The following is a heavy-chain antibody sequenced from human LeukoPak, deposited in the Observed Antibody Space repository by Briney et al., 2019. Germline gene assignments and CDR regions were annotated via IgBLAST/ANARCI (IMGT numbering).Heavy chain of an antibody. J-gene: IGHJ4*02. CDR3: ARAGWYRFDY. Sequence: GGSLRLSCAASGFTFSSYAMSWVRQAPGKGLVWVARMNSDGTTTNYADSVKGRFTISRDNAKNTLFLQMNSLGAEATAVYYCARAGWYRFDYWGQGTVVTVSS. V-gene: IGHV3-74*01. CDR2: MNSDGTTT. CDR1: GFTFSSYA. D-gene: IGHD6-19*01.